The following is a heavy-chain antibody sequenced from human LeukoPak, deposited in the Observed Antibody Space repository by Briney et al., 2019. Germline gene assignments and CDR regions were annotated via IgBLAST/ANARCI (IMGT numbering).Heavy chain of an antibody. CDR3: ARVGSRGYYFDY. D-gene: IGHD1-26*01. J-gene: IGHJ4*02. Sequence: GGSLRLSCAASGITFSSYAMSWVRQAPGKGLEWVSGISGSGGTTYYADSVKGRFTISRDNANNSLYLQMNSLTAEDTAVFYCARVGSRGYYFDYWGQGTLVSVSS. V-gene: IGHV3-23*01. CDR1: GITFSSYA. CDR2: ISGSGGTT.